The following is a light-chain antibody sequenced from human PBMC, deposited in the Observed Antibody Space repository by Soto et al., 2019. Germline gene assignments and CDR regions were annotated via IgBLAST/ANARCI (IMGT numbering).Light chain of an antibody. CDR2: EVS. J-gene: IGLJ2*01. V-gene: IGLV2-14*01. CDR1: TSDVGAYNY. Sequence: QPVLTQPASVSGSPGQSITISCTGSTSDVGAYNYVSWYKHHPGQAPQLMIYEVSNWPSGVSNRFSGSKSGNTASLTISGLQAEDEADYYCSSYTSSSTLVVFGGGTKLTVL. CDR3: SSYTSSSTLVV.